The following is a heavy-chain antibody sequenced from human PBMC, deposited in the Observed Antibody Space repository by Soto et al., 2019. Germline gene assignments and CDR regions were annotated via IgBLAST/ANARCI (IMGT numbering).Heavy chain of an antibody. CDR1: GYTFTSFN. CDR2: INPNGGST. Sequence: QVQLVQSGAEVKNPGASVKVSCKASGYTFTSFNIHWVRQAPGQGLEWMSIINPNGGSTNYAQNPQGRVTLTRDTSTNTVYMELSSLRSEDTAVYYCARGLTSGDYWGQGTLVTVSS. V-gene: IGHV1-46*01. CDR3: ARGLTSGDY. J-gene: IGHJ4*02.